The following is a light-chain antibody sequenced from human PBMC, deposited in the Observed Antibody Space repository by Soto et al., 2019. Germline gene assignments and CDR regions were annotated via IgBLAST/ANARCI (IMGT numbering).Light chain of an antibody. V-gene: IGKV3-15*01. CDR2: GAS. CDR1: QSVSTK. Sequence: EILMTQSPATLSVSPGETATLSCRASQSVSTKLAWYQQKPGQAPRLLINGASTRATGVPARFSGWGSGTEFTLTISSLQSEDFATYYCQKYNIAPSWTFGQGTKVEIK. J-gene: IGKJ1*01. CDR3: QKYNIAPSWT.